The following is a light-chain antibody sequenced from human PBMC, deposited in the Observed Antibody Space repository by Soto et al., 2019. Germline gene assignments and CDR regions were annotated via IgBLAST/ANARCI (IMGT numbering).Light chain of an antibody. J-gene: IGKJ1*01. CDR2: EAS. V-gene: IGKV1-39*01. CDR1: QNIRTY. CDR3: QQTYITLWT. Sequence: DIQMTQSPSSLSASVGDRVTITCRASQNIRTYVNWYQQNPGRAPKLLIFEASRLQSGVPSRFSGSGSGTDFTLTITSLQPEDFATYYCQQTYITLWTFGQGTKVDIK.